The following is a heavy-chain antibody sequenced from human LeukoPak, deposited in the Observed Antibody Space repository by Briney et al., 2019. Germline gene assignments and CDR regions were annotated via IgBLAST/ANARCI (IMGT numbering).Heavy chain of an antibody. V-gene: IGHV3-49*04. CDR3: TREWLVPQIHDYYVMDV. CDR2: IRSKAYGGTT. D-gene: IGHD6-19*01. CDR1: GFTFGDYT. Sequence: PGRPLRLSSTASGFTFGDYTMSWVCHAPGKGLEWVGFIRSKAYGGTTEYAASVKGRFTISRDDSKSIAYLQMNSLKTEDTAVYYCTREWLVPQIHDYYVMDVWGQGTTVTVSS. J-gene: IGHJ6*02.